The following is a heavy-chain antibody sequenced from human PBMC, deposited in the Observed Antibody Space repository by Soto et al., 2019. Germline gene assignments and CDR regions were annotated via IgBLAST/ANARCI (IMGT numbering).Heavy chain of an antibody. D-gene: IGHD6-25*01. Sequence: QVQLVESGGGVVQPGRSLTLSCAASGFTFSSYAVHWVRQAPGKGLEWVALISYGGNNRYYADSVKGRFTISRDNSKNTLFLQLNSLRPEDTAVFYCATDLSGGYFDYWGQGTLVTVSS. CDR2: ISYGGNNR. CDR1: GFTFSSYA. J-gene: IGHJ4*02. CDR3: ATDLSGGYFDY. V-gene: IGHV3-30-3*01.